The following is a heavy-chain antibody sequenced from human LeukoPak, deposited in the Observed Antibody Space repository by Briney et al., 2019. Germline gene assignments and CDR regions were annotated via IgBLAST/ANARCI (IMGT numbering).Heavy chain of an antibody. D-gene: IGHD6-19*01. J-gene: IGHJ4*02. CDR2: IYHSGST. CDR1: GGSISSSNW. Sequence: PSGTLSLTCAVSGGSISSSNWWSWGRQPPGQGLEWIGEIYHSGSTNYNPSLKSRVTISVDKSKNQFSLKLSSVTAADTAVYYCAREGGIAVAGPLDYWGQGTLVTVSS. CDR3: AREGGIAVAGPLDY. V-gene: IGHV4-4*02.